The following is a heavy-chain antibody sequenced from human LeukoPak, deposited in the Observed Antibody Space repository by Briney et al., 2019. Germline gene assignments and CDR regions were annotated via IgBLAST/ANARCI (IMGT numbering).Heavy chain of an antibody. Sequence: ASVTVSCKASGGTFSSYAISWVRQAPGQGLEWMGRIIPILGIANYAQKFQGRVTITADKSTSTAYMELSSLRSEDTAVYYCARDLAVAGTVDYYYYGMDVWGQGTTVTVSS. CDR1: GGTFSSYA. CDR3: ARDLAVAGTVDYYYYGMDV. D-gene: IGHD6-19*01. J-gene: IGHJ6*02. V-gene: IGHV1-69*04. CDR2: IIPILGIA.